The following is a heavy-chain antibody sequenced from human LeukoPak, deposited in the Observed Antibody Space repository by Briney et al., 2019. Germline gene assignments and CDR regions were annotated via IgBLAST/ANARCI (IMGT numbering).Heavy chain of an antibody. CDR3: ARDSGTYGGPYNWFDP. Sequence: ASVKVSCKASGYTFTGYYMHWVRQAPGQGLEWMGWINPNSGGTNYAQKFQGRVTMTRDTSISTAYMELSRLRSDDTAVYYCARDSGTYGGPYNWFDPWGQGTLVTVSS. CDR2: INPNSGGT. CDR1: GYTFTGYY. J-gene: IGHJ5*02. D-gene: IGHD4/OR15-4a*01. V-gene: IGHV1-2*02.